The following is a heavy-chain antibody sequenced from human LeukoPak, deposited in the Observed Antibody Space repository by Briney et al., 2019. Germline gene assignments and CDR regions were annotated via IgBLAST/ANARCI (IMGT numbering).Heavy chain of an antibody. Sequence: PSETLSLTCAVSGGSISSYYWNWIRQPPGKGLEWIGYIYYSGSTNYNPSLKSRVTISVDTSKNQFSLKLSSVTAADTAVYYCAGRLWRRDGYNLSACDICGQGKMVTVSS. V-gene: IGHV4-59*01. D-gene: IGHD5-24*01. CDR2: IYYSGST. J-gene: IGHJ3*02. CDR3: AGRLWRRDGYNLSACDI. CDR1: GGSISSYY.